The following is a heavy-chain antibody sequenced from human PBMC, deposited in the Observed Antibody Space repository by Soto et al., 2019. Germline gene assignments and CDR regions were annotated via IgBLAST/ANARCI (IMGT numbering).Heavy chain of an antibody. CDR2: IYHSGST. V-gene: IGHV4-30-2*01. J-gene: IGHJ5*02. CDR1: GGSISSGGYS. Sequence: SETLSLTCAVSGGSISSGGYSWSWIRQPPGKGLEWIGYIYHSGSTYYNPSLKSRVTISVDRSKNQFSLKLSSVTAADTAVYYCARGVRYCSSTSCYRGEFRWFDPWGQGTLVTVSS. D-gene: IGHD2-2*01. CDR3: ARGVRYCSSTSCYRGEFRWFDP.